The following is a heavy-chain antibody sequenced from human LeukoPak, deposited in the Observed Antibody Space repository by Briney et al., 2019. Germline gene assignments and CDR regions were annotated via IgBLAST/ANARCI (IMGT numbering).Heavy chain of an antibody. J-gene: IGHJ3*02. CDR2: IRDDGSIK. D-gene: IGHD1-1*01. V-gene: IGHV3-30*02. Sequence: PGGSLRLSCAASGFSFRNYGVHSVRQAPGKGLEWVTFIRDDGSIKSYADSVKGRFTISRDNSKNTMYLQMDSLRAEDTAIYYCAKDLGTRSVHDALDIWGEGTMVTVSS. CDR1: GFSFRNYG. CDR3: AKDLGTRSVHDALDI.